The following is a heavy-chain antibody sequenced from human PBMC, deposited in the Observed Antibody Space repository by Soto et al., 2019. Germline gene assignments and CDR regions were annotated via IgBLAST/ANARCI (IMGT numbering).Heavy chain of an antibody. J-gene: IGHJ5*02. CDR2: IYYSGST. Sequence: SETLSLTCTVSGGSISSGDYYWSWIRQPPGKGLEWIGYIYYSGSTYYNPSLKSRVTISVDTSKNQFSLKLSSVTAADTAVYYCARDRSSWPYNWFDPWGQGTLVTAPQ. CDR3: ARDRSSWPYNWFDP. CDR1: GGSISSGDYY. D-gene: IGHD6-13*01. V-gene: IGHV4-30-4*01.